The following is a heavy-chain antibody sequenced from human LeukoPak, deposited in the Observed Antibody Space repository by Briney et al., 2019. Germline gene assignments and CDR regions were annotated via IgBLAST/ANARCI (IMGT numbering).Heavy chain of an antibody. J-gene: IGHJ5*02. CDR2: LYPSGST. V-gene: IGHV4-4*07. D-gene: IGHD5-12*01. Sequence: SETLSLTCTVSGGSISDYYWSWLRQPAGKGLEWIGRLYPSGSTNYNPSLKSRLTMSLDTSKNQFSLKLSSVTAADTAVYYCARVGLRQTAWFDPWGQGIPVTVSS. CDR3: ARVGLRQTAWFDP. CDR1: GGSISDYY.